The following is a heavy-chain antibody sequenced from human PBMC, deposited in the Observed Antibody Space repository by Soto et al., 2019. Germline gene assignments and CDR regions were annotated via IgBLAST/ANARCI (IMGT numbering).Heavy chain of an antibody. CDR2: IIPILGIA. CDR1: GGTFSSYT. Sequence: ASVKVSCKASGGTFSSYTISWVRQAPGQGLEWMGRIIPILGIANYAQKFQGRVTITADKSTSTAYMELSSLRSEDTAVYYYRPQLYYYDSSGYYIDYWGQGTLVTVSS. D-gene: IGHD3-22*01. J-gene: IGHJ4*02. V-gene: IGHV1-69*02. CDR3: RPQLYYYDSSGYYIDY.